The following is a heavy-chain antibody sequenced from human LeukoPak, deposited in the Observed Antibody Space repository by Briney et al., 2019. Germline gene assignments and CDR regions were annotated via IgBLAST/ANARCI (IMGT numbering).Heavy chain of an antibody. Sequence: GASVKVSCKASGYTFTGYYMHWVRQAPGQGLEWMGWINPNSGGANYAQKFQGRVTMTRDTSISTAYMELSRLSSDDTAVYYCAREIDILTGYGWFDPWGQGTLVTVSS. D-gene: IGHD3-9*01. J-gene: IGHJ5*02. CDR3: AREIDILTGYGWFDP. V-gene: IGHV1-2*02. CDR2: INPNSGGA. CDR1: GYTFTGYY.